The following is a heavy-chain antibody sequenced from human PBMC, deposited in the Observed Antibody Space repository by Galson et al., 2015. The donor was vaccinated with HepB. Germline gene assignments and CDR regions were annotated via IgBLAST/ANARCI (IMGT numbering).Heavy chain of an antibody. D-gene: IGHD3-10*01. J-gene: IGHJ4*02. CDR1: GFTFSNYA. CDR3: ARRALRGVGSPAGNYFDY. V-gene: IGHV3-30*04. CDR2: ISYDGSNK. Sequence: SLRLSCAASGFTFSNYAMHWVRQAPGKGLEWVAVISYDGSNKYYADSVKGRFTISRDNSKNTLYLQMNSLRAEDTAVYYCARRALRGVGSPAGNYFDYWGQGTLVTVSS.